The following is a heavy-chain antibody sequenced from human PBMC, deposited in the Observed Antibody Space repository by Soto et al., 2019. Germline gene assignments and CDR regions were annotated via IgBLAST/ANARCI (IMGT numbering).Heavy chain of an antibody. CDR2: IIPIVGLT. CDR1: GGSLSSYP. V-gene: IGHV1-69*02. Sequence: QVQLVQSGSEVKNPGSSVKVSCRASGGSLSSYPITWVRQAPGQGLEWMGRIIPIVGLTNYAQKFQGRVTITADKSMSTAYMELSSLRSDDTAVYYCARPTGGHDSGGNYMDVWGKGTTVIVSS. CDR3: ARPTGGHDSGGNYMDV. D-gene: IGHD2-8*02. J-gene: IGHJ6*03.